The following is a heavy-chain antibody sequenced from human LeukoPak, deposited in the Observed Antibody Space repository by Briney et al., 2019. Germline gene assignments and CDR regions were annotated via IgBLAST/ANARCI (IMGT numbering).Heavy chain of an antibody. CDR3: AKGSGYTYGYPGY. J-gene: IGHJ4*02. Sequence: HGGSLRLSCAASGFTYSNYAMSWVRQAPGKGLEWVSGISGRGNNTYYADTVKGRFTISRDTSKNTLYLQMNSLRAEDTAVYYCAKGSGYTYGYPGYWGQGTLVTVSS. V-gene: IGHV3-23*01. CDR1: GFTYSNYA. D-gene: IGHD5-18*01. CDR2: ISGRGNNT.